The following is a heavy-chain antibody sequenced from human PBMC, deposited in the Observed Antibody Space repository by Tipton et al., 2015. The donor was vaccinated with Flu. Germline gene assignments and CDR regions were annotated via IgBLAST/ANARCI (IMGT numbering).Heavy chain of an antibody. CDR3: ATGIVSKSQLLHSPCYYVGMGA. CDR2: INHSGST. J-gene: IGHJ6*02. D-gene: IGHD2-2*01. CDR1: GGSSSGYY. Sequence: TLSLTCAVYGGSSSGYYWSWIRQPPGKGLEWIGEINHSGSTNYNPSLKSRVTISVDTSKNQFSLKLSSVTAADTAVYYCATGIVSKSQLLHSPCYYVGMGARGPGTPGPVS. V-gene: IGHV4-34*01.